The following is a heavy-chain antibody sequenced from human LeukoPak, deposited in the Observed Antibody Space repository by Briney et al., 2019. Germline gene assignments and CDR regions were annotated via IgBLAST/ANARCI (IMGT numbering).Heavy chain of an antibody. CDR2: INPNSGGT. J-gene: IGHJ4*02. CDR3: ARLHDFWSGYYDY. Sequence: EASVKVSCKASGYTFTGYYMHWVRQAPGQGLEWMGRINPNSGGTNYAQKFQGRVTMTRDTSISTAYMELSRLRSDDTAVYYCARLHDFWSGYYDYWGQGTLVTVSS. V-gene: IGHV1-2*06. CDR1: GYTFTGYY. D-gene: IGHD3-3*01.